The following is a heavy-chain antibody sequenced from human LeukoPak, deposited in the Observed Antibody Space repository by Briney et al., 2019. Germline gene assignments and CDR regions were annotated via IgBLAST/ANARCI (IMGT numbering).Heavy chain of an antibody. V-gene: IGHV3-73*01. CDR3: ARLEGNHYYYGMDV. Sequence: PGGSLRLSCAASGFTFSGSIIHWVRQTSGKGLEWVGRIRSKTDSYATAYSASVKGRFTIPRDDSKNTAYLQMNSLKTEDTAVYYCARLEGNHYYYGMDVWGQGTTVTVSS. CDR2: IRSKTDSYAT. CDR1: GFTFSGSI. J-gene: IGHJ6*02.